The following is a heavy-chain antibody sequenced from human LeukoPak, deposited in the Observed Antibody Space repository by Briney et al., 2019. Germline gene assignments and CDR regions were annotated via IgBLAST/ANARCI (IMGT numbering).Heavy chain of an antibody. CDR2: IWYDGSNK. CDR3: AKAGGAQGGDGGANYFYYYMDV. CDR1: GFTLSSFG. J-gene: IGHJ6*03. D-gene: IGHD2-21*01. V-gene: IGHV3-33*06. Sequence: GGSLRLSCAASGFTLSSFGMHWVRQAPGRGLEWVALIWYDGSNKYYADSVKGRFTISRDNSKNTLYLQMNSLRAEDTAVYYCAKAGGAQGGDGGANYFYYYMDVWGTGTTVTVSS.